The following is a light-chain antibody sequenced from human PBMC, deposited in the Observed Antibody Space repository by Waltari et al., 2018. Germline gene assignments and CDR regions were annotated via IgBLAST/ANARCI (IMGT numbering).Light chain of an antibody. V-gene: IGKV1-39*01. J-gene: IGKJ1*01. CDR1: RSISNF. Sequence: DIQLTQSPSSLSASVGDRVTITCRASRSISNFLTWYQQKPGKAPNLLIYDASSLQSGVPSRFSGSGSGTDFALTITSLQPEDFATYYCQQSYSTPKTFGQGTKVEIK. CDR2: DAS. CDR3: QQSYSTPKT.